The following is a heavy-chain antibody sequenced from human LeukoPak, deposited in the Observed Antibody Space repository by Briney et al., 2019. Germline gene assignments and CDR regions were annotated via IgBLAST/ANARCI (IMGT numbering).Heavy chain of an antibody. CDR3: ARHLVGAPTN. J-gene: IGHJ4*02. CDR1: GYRFSSYW. CDR2: IYPGDSDT. D-gene: IGHD1-26*01. V-gene: IGHV5-51*01. Sequence: GGSLKISFKSSGYRFSSYWIGWGRRMPGKGMEWMGIIYPGDSDTRYSPSFQPQVTISPAKSISTAYLHWSSLKASDTAMYYCARHLVGAPTNWGQGTLVTVSS.